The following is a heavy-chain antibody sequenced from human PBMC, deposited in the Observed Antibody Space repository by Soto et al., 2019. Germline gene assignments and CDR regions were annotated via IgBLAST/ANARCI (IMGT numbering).Heavy chain of an antibody. CDR1: GGTFSSYT. CDR3: ASSPVPAADIYYYYYMDV. V-gene: IGHV1-69*02. Sequence: QVQLVQSGAEVKKPGSSVKVSCKASGGTFSSYTISWVRQAPGQGLEWMGRIIPILGIANYAQKFQGRVTIPADKSTSTAYMELSSLRSEDTAVYYCASSPVPAADIYYYYYMDVWGKGPTVTVSS. CDR2: IIPILGIA. J-gene: IGHJ6*03. D-gene: IGHD2-2*01.